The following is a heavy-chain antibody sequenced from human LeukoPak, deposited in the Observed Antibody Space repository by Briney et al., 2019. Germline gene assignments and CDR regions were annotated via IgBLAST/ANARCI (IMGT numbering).Heavy chain of an antibody. CDR1: GYTFTSYD. CDR3: ARTAGWTMVRGVIISYYYYYMDV. D-gene: IGHD3-10*01. V-gene: IGHV1-8*01. J-gene: IGHJ6*03. CDR2: MNPNSGNT. Sequence: GASVKVSCKASGYTFTSYDINWVRQATGQGLEWMGWMNPNSGNTGYAQKFQGRVTMTRNTSISTAYMELSSLRSEDTAVYYCARTAGWTMVRGVIISYYYYYMDVWGKGTTVTISS.